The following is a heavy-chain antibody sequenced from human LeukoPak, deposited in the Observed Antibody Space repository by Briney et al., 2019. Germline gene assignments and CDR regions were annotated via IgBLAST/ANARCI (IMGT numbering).Heavy chain of an antibody. CDR2: MNPNSGNT. V-gene: IGHV1-8*03. D-gene: IGHD1-7*01. Sequence: ASVKVSCKASGYTFTSYDINWVRQATGRGLEWMGWMNPNSGNTGYAQKFQGRVTITRNTSISTAYMELSSLRSEDTAVYYCARRAWNYVRYYYYMDVWGKGTAVTVSS. J-gene: IGHJ6*03. CDR1: GYTFTSYD. CDR3: ARRAWNYVRYYYYMDV.